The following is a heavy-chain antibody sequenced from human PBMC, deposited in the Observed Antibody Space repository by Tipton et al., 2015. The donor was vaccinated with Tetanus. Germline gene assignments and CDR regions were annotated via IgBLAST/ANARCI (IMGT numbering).Heavy chain of an antibody. Sequence: VQLVQSGAEVGKPGESLKISCQGSGYNFSHYSIGWVRQLPGRGLEWMGIVDPRDSQATYGPSFQGQVTISADRSINVAYLQWGSLKASDSGLYYCARRRSAVLSGAYHWYFDLWGRDTLVGVSS. D-gene: IGHD3-3*01. V-gene: IGHV5-51*01. CDR2: VDPRDSQA. CDR3: ARRRSAVLSGAYHWYFDL. J-gene: IGHJ2*01. CDR1: GYNFSHYS.